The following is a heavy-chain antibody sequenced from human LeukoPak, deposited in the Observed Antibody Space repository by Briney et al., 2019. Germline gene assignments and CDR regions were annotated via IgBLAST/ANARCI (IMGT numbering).Heavy chain of an antibody. Sequence: GGPLRLSCAASGFTFSSYSMNWVGQAPGKGLEWVSYISSSSSTIYYADSVKGRFTISRDNAKNSLYLQMNSLRAEDTAVYYCARPLDYGGPEAYYYYMDVWGKGTTVTVSS. CDR2: ISSSSSTI. V-gene: IGHV3-48*04. CDR3: ARPLDYGGPEAYYYYMDV. D-gene: IGHD4-23*01. J-gene: IGHJ6*03. CDR1: GFTFSSYS.